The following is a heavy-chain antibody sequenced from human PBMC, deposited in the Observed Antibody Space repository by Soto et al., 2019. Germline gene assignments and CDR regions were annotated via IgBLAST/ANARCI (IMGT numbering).Heavy chain of an antibody. J-gene: IGHJ3*02. CDR3: ARLGGELISVGAFDI. Sequence: GESLKISCKGSGYSFTSYWIGWVRQMPGKGLEWMGIIYPGDSDTRYSPSFQGQVTISADKSISTAYLQWSSLKASDTAMYYCARLGGELISVGAFDIWGQGTMVTVSS. D-gene: IGHD1-26*01. CDR1: GYSFTSYW. V-gene: IGHV5-51*01. CDR2: IYPGDSDT.